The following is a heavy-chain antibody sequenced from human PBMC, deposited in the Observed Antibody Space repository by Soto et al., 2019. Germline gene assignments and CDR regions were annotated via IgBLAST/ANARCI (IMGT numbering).Heavy chain of an antibody. Sequence: PSETLSLXCAVSGASMTSSHWWSWVRQPPGKGLEWIGEIYHTGSANYKPSLESRVTISVDKSKNRFSLILTSVTAADTATYYCARRTTGSGWYPMFDTWGQGALVT. J-gene: IGHJ5*02. CDR2: IYHTGSA. CDR3: ARRTTGSGWYPMFDT. V-gene: IGHV4-4*02. D-gene: IGHD6-19*01. CDR1: GASMTSSHW.